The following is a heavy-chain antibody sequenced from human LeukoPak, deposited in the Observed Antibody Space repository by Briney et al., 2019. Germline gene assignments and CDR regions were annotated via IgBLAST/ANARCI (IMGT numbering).Heavy chain of an antibody. CDR2: IYFSGST. J-gene: IGHJ4*02. V-gene: IGHV4-39*01. CDR3: ARRQWLGPFDY. Sequence: SETLSLTCTVSGGSISSSSHYWGWIRQPPGEGLEWIGSIYFSGSTYYSPSLKSRVTISVDPSTNQFSLKLSSVTAADTAVYYCARRQWLGPFDYWGQGTLVTVSS. CDR1: GGSISSSSHY. D-gene: IGHD6-19*01.